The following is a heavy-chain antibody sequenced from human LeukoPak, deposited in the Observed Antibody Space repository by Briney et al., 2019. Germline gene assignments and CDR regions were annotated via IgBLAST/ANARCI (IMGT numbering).Heavy chain of an antibody. CDR2: ISSSCSSI. D-gene: IGHD3-3*01. V-gene: IGHV3-48*03. Sequence: PGGSLRLSCAASVFTFSSYEMNGVPEAPGEGLEGVSYISSSCSSIFYADFVKGRFTISRDNAKNSLLLQMYRLRDEDTAVYSCARGKNGVGGYDILIDYWGQGTLVTVSS. CDR1: VFTFSSYE. CDR3: ARGKNGVGGYDILIDY. J-gene: IGHJ4*02.